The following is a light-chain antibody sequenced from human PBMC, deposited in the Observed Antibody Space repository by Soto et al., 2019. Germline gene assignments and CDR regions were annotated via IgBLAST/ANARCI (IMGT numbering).Light chain of an antibody. V-gene: IGKV1-39*01. CDR1: QTISTY. CDR3: QQSYSLYS. Sequence: IQMTQSPSSLSASVGDRVTITCRASQTISTYLNWYQQKPGKAPKVLISDASNLQSGVPSRFSGSGSGTDFTLTINSLQPEDFATYYCQQSYSLYSFGQGTKLEVK. J-gene: IGKJ2*01. CDR2: DAS.